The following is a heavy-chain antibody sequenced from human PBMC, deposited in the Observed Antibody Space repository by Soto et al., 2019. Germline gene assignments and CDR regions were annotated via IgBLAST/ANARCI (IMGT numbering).Heavy chain of an antibody. V-gene: IGHV1-46*01. J-gene: IGHJ6*02. CDR1: GYTFTSYY. Sequence: ASVKVSCKASGYTFTSYYMHWVRQAPGQGLEWMGIINPSGGSTSYAQKFQGRVTMTRDTSTSTVYMGLSSLRSEDTAVYYCATGSGSYYYYYYGMDVWGQGTTVTVSS. CDR3: ATGSGSYYYYYYGMDV. D-gene: IGHD1-26*01. CDR2: INPSGGST.